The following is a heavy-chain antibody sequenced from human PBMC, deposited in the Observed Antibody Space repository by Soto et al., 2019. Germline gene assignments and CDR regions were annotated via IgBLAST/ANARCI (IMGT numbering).Heavy chain of an antibody. CDR1: GFSFSTYA. Sequence: EVQLLESGGSLVQPGGSLRLSCAASGFSFSTYAMGWVRQAPGKGLEWVSAISGSGSATYYADPVKGRFTISRDNSKDTLYLQMNSLRAGDTAVYYCAKDIKVPGTNVIYDSWGQGSLVTVSS. CDR3: AKDIKVPGTNVIYDS. D-gene: IGHD2-8*01. J-gene: IGHJ4*02. V-gene: IGHV3-23*01. CDR2: ISGSGSAT.